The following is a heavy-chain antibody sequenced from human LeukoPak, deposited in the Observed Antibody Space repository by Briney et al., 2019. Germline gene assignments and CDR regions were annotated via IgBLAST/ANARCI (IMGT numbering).Heavy chain of an antibody. Sequence: GGSLRLSCAASGFTFSSYWMHWVRQAPGKGLVWVSRINSDGSSTSYADSVKGRFTISRDNAKNTLYLQMNSLRAEDTAVYYCARDFSYYDFWSGAVYYYYYMDVWGKGTTVTVSS. J-gene: IGHJ6*03. V-gene: IGHV3-74*01. CDR2: INSDGSST. CDR3: ARDFSYYDFWSGAVYYYYYMDV. CDR1: GFTFSSYW. D-gene: IGHD3-3*01.